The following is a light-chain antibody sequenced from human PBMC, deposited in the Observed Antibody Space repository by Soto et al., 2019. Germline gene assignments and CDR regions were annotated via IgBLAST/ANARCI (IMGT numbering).Light chain of an antibody. CDR3: IPTQPPPFP. V-gene: IGKV2-28*01. Sequence: DIVMTQSPLSLSVSPGELASISCRSSQSLLRENEYKYLDWYLQKPGQSPQLLIYMGTNRASGVPDQVHGSGSGADFKLKISRVEDEDLVVYYCIPTQPPPFPCGASTKVDI. CDR1: QSLLRENEYKY. CDR2: MGT. J-gene: IGKJ3*01.